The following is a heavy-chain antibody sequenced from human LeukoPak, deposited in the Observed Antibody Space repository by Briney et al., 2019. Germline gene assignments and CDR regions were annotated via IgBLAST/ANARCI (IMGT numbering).Heavy chain of an antibody. D-gene: IGHD5-18*01. CDR1: GYTFTDYY. V-gene: IGHV1-2*02. CDR3: ANIQKWLPY. CDR2: INLNSGAT. J-gene: IGHJ4*02. Sequence: ASVKVSCKASGYTFTDYYMHWVQQAPGQGLEWMAWINLNSGATHLAQEFQGRVTMTRDTSISTAYMELSRLRSDDTAMYYCANIQKWLPYWGQGTLVTVSS.